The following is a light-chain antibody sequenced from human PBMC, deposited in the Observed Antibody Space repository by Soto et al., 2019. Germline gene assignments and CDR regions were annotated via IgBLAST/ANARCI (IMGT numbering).Light chain of an antibody. V-gene: IGKV1-33*01. CDR2: DAS. CDR3: QQYLSLPFT. J-gene: IGKJ3*01. CDR1: QDITNY. Sequence: DIQMTQSPSSLSASVGDRVTITCQASQDITNYLSWFQQKPGKAPKLLIYDASSLETGVPSRFSGRGSGTDFTFTISSLQPEDIATYSCQQYLSLPFTFGPGTKLDIK.